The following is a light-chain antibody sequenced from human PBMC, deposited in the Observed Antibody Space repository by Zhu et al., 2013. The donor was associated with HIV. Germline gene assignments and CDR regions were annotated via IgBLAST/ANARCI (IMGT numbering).Light chain of an antibody. CDR1: QSVGSYY. CDR3: QQYATSPWT. CDR2: GTS. Sequence: IVLKQSPGTLSLSPGESATLSCRASQSVGSYYLAWYQQKHGQAPRLLIYGTSNRAAGIPDRFSGSGSGTDFALTITRLEPEDSTMYFCQQYATSPWTFGQGTKVEI. V-gene: IGKV3-20*01. J-gene: IGKJ1*01.